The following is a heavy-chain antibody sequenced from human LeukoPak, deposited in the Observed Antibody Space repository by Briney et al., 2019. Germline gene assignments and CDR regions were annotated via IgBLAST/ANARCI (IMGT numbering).Heavy chain of an antibody. D-gene: IGHD4-17*01. CDR1: GGSISSYY. J-gene: IGHJ4*02. CDR2: IYYSGST. CDR3: ARGNLDGDTSGPREYYFDY. V-gene: IGHV4-59*12. Sequence: SETLSLTCTVSGGSISSYYWSWIRQPPGKGLEWIGYIYYSGSTNYNPSLKSRVTISVDTSKNQFSLKLSSVTAADTAVYYCARGNLDGDTSGPREYYFDYWGQGTLVTVSS.